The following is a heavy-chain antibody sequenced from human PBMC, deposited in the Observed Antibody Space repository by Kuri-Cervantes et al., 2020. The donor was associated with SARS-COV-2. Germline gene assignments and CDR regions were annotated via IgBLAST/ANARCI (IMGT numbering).Heavy chain of an antibody. CDR1: GFTFSSHC. CDR2: ISYDGSNK. Sequence: GESLKISCASSGFTFSSHCMNWVRQAPGKGLEWVAVISYDGSNKYYADSVKGRFTISRDNSKNTLYLQMNSLRAEDTAVYYCHLEVVPAATPGYMDVWGKGTTVTVSS. J-gene: IGHJ6*03. V-gene: IGHV3-30*03. CDR3: HLEVVPAATPGYMDV. D-gene: IGHD2-2*01.